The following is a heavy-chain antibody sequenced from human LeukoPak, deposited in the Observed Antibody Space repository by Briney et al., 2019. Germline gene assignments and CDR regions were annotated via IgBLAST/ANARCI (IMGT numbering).Heavy chain of an antibody. J-gene: IGHJ4*02. CDR2: ISALNGNT. D-gene: IGHD3-10*01. CDR3: ARDPEGVTPLDY. V-gene: IGHV1-18*01. Sequence: GASVKVSCEASGYIFTSYGFAWVRQAPGQGLEWMGWISALNGNTNYAQKFRGRVTMTTDTSTSTAYMELRSLTSDDTAMYYCARDPEGVTPLDYWGQGTLVTVSS. CDR1: GYIFTSYG.